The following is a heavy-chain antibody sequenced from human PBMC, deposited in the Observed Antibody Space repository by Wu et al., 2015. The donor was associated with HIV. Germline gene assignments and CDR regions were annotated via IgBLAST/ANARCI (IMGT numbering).Heavy chain of an antibody. CDR1: GYTFTGYY. CDR3: ASIPKGGYCSSTSCYSFSNAFDI. D-gene: IGHD2-2*01. J-gene: IGHJ3*02. Sequence: QVQLVQSGAEVKKPGASVKVSCKASGYTFTGYYMHWVRQAPGQGLEWMGWINPNSGGTNYAQKFQGRVTMTRDTSISTAYMELSRLRSDDTAVYYCASIPKGGYCSSTSCYSFSNAFDIWGQGTMVTVSS. V-gene: IGHV1-2*02. CDR2: INPNSGGT.